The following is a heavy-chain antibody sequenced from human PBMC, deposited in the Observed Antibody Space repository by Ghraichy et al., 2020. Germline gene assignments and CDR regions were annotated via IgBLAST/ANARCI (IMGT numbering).Heavy chain of an antibody. CDR3: AKEGTWNYVNYYGMDV. CDR1: GFTFSSYA. Sequence: GGSLRLSCAASGFTFSSYAMSWVRQAPGKGLEWVSAISGSGGSTYYADSVKGRFTISRDNSKNTLYLQMNSLRAEDTAVYYCAKEGTWNYVNYYGMDVWGQGTTVTVSS. J-gene: IGHJ6*02. D-gene: IGHD1-7*01. V-gene: IGHV3-23*01. CDR2: ISGSGGST.